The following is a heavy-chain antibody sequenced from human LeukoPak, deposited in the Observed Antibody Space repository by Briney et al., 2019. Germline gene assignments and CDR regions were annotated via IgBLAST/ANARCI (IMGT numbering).Heavy chain of an antibody. CDR2: ISYDGSNK. CDR3: ARDLDSLYYFDY. J-gene: IGHJ4*02. Sequence: PGRSLRLSCAASGFTFSSYAMHWVRQAPGKWLEWVAVISYDGSNKYYADSVKGRFTISRDNSKNTLYLQMNSLRAEDTAAYYCARDLDSLYYFDYWGQGTLVTVSS. D-gene: IGHD3/OR15-3a*01. CDR1: GFTFSSYA. V-gene: IGHV3-30-3*01.